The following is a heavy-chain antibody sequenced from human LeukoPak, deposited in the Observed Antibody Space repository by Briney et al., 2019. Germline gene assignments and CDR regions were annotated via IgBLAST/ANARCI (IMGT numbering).Heavy chain of an antibody. CDR3: AKDRGVRTVVAAAILDY. D-gene: IGHD2-2*02. V-gene: IGHV3-23*01. Sequence: GGSLRLSCAASGFTFSSYAMSWVRQAPGKGLEWVSAISGSGGSTYYADSVKGRFTISRDNSKNTLYLQMNSLRAEDTAVYYCAKDRGVRTVVAAAILDYWGQGTLVTVST. CDR1: GFTFSSYA. CDR2: ISGSGGST. J-gene: IGHJ4*02.